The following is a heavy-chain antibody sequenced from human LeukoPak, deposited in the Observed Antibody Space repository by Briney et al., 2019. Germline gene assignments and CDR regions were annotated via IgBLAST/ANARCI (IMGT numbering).Heavy chain of an antibody. D-gene: IGHD2-2*01. J-gene: IGHJ6*03. CDR2: IYYSGST. CDR3: AREPARLRYMDV. V-gene: IGHV4-59*01. Sequence: SETLSLTCTVSGGSISSYYWSWIRQPPGKGLEWIGYIYYSGSTNYNPSLKSRVTISVDTSKNQLSLKLSSVTAADTAVYYCAREPARLRYMDVWGKGTTVTVSS. CDR1: GGSISSYY.